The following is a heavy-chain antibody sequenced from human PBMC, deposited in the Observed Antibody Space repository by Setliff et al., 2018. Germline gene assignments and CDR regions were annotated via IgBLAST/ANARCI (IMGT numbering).Heavy chain of an antibody. D-gene: IGHD3-3*01. J-gene: IGHJ5*02. CDR3: ARLEGFYNFWSGPPLNWFDP. CDR1: GGSFSGYY. V-gene: IGHV4-34*01. Sequence: SETLSLTCAVYGGSFSGYYWSWIRQPPGKGLEWIGEINHSGSTYYNPSLKSRVTISVDTSKNQFSLKLSSVTAADTAVYYCARLEGFYNFWSGPPLNWFDPWGQGTLVTVSS. CDR2: INHSGST.